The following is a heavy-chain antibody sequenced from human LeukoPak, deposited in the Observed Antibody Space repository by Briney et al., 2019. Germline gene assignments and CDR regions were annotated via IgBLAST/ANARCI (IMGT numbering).Heavy chain of an antibody. D-gene: IGHD3-10*01. CDR2: INAGNGNT. J-gene: IGHJ4*02. Sequence: ASVKVSCKASGYTFTSYAMHWVRQAPGQRLEWMGWINAGNGNTKYSQKFQGRVTITRDTSASTAYMELSSLRSGDTAVYYCARQNRLLWFGELGYWGQGTLVTVSS. V-gene: IGHV1-3*01. CDR1: GYTFTSYA. CDR3: ARQNRLLWFGELGY.